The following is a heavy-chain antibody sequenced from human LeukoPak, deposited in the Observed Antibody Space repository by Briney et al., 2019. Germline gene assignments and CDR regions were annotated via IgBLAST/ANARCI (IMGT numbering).Heavy chain of an antibody. J-gene: IGHJ6*03. CDR3: ARGTYGYYMDV. Sequence: SEPLSLTCSGPNYSISNSLYWGWLRPPPAKGLEWIGSIYRSGSTFYNPSLKSRVTISLDTSKNQFSLKLSSVTAADTAVYFCARGTYGYYMDVWGKGTTVTVSS. CDR2: IYRSGST. D-gene: IGHD4-17*01. V-gene: IGHV4-38-2*02. CDR1: NYSISNSLY.